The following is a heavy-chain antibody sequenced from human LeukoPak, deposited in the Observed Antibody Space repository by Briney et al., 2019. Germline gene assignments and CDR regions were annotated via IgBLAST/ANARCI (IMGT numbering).Heavy chain of an antibody. CDR1: GGSISSGGYS. D-gene: IGHD4-17*01. Sequence: SETLSLTCAVSGGSISSGGYSWSWVRQPPGKGXXWIGYIYHSGSTYYNPSLKSRVTISVDRSKNQFSLKLSSVTAADTAVYYCARGAADYAKTYYFDYWGQGTLVTVSS. CDR3: ARGAADYAKTYYFDY. V-gene: IGHV4-30-2*01. CDR2: IYHSGST. J-gene: IGHJ4*02.